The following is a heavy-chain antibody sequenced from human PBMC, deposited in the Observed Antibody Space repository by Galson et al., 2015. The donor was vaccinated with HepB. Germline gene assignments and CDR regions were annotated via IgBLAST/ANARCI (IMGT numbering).Heavy chain of an antibody. J-gene: IGHJ3*01. CDR2: IYSGGST. CDR1: GFPVSNSY. CDR3: ARDDDGSGYQRTFDL. D-gene: IGHD3-22*01. Sequence: SLRLSCAASGFPVSNSYMTWIRQAPGKGLELFSLIYSGGSTYYADSVKGRFTISRDNSKNTLFLQMNSLRAEDTAMYYCARDDDGSGYQRTFDLWGQGTMVTVSS. V-gene: IGHV3-53*01.